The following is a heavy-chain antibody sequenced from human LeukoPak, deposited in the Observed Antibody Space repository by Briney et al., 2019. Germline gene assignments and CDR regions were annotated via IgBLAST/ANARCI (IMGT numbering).Heavy chain of an antibody. V-gene: IGHV3-23*01. Sequence: GGSLRLSCAASGFTFSSYAMSWVRQAPGKGLEWVSAISGSGGSTYYADSVKGRFTISRDNSKNTLYLQMNSLRAEATAVYYCAKVDIAVAGNSEYFQHWGQGTLVTVSS. D-gene: IGHD6-19*01. J-gene: IGHJ1*01. CDR1: GFTFSSYA. CDR2: ISGSGGST. CDR3: AKVDIAVAGNSEYFQH.